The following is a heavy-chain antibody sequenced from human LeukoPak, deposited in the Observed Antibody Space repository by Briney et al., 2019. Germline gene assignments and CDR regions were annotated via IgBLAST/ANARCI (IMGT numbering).Heavy chain of an antibody. V-gene: IGHV4-34*01. CDR3: ARLRPFDY. CDR2: INHSGST. J-gene: IGHJ4*02. Sequence: SETLSLTCAVYGGSFSGYYWSWIRQPPGKGLEWIGEINHSGSTNYNPSLKSRVTISVDTSKNQFSLKLSSVTAADTAVYYCARLRPFDYWGQGTLVTVSS. CDR1: GGSFSGYY.